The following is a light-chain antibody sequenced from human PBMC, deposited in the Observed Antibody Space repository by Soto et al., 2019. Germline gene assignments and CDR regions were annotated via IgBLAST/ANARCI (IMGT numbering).Light chain of an antibody. V-gene: IGKV2-24*01. CDR3: MQATQYRPYT. J-gene: IGKJ2*01. CDR2: KVS. Sequence: DVVLTPTPLSSPVTLGQPASISCRSSQSLEHSDGNTYLSWLHQRPGQPPRLLIYKVSHRFSGVPDRFSGGGAGTDFTLKISRVEAEDVGIYYCMQATQYRPYTFGQGTKLEIK. CDR1: QSLEHSDGNTY.